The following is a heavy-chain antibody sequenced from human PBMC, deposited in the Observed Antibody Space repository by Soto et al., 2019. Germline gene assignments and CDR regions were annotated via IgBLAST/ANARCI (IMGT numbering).Heavy chain of an antibody. J-gene: IGHJ4*02. CDR2: LSGVGDAT. CDR3: AKATKDWTYHFDY. V-gene: IGHV3-23*01. CDR1: GFTFDSFA. D-gene: IGHD1-1*01. Sequence: EVQLLESGGDLVQPGGSLRLSCAASGFTFDSFAMTWVRQAPGKGLEWVSALSGVGDATNYADSVKGRFTISRDNSKNTLYLQINSLRPEYTAVYYCAKATKDWTYHFDYWGQGTPVTVSS.